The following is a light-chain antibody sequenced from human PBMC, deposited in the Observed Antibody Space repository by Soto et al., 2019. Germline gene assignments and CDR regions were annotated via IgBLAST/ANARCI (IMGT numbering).Light chain of an antibody. CDR1: QSVSTY. CDR3: QHRSNWPPWT. Sequence: EIVLTQSPATLSLSPGERATLSCRASQSVSTYLAWYQQKPGQAPRLLIFDASNRAPGIPARFSGSGSGTDFTLTISSLEPDDFAVYYCQHRSNWPPWTFGQGTKVEIK. CDR2: DAS. J-gene: IGKJ1*01. V-gene: IGKV3-11*01.